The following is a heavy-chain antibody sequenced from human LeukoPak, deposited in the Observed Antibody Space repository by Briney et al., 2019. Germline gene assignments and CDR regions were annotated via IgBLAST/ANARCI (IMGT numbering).Heavy chain of an antibody. CDR2: INPSGGST. V-gene: IGHV1-46*01. CDR1: GYTFTSYY. D-gene: IGHD3-10*01. CDR3: ARDRGSVAPFDTFDY. Sequence: ASVKVSCKASGYTFTSYYMHWVRQAPGQGLEWMGIINPSGGSTSYAQKFQGRVTMTRDTSTSTVYMELSSLRSEDTAVYYCARDRGSVAPFDTFDYWGQGTLVTVSS. J-gene: IGHJ4*02.